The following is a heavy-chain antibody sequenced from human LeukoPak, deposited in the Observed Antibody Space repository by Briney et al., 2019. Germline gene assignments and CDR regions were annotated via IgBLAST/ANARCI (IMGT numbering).Heavy chain of an antibody. J-gene: IGHJ4*02. Sequence: PSETLSLTCGVSGYPINNAYYWVWIRQPPGKGLEWIGSLYHPDSTYYNPSLKSRVTISVDTSKNQFSLKLSSVTAADTAVYYCARDGGVYDSSADYWGQGTLVTVSS. CDR1: GYPINNAYY. V-gene: IGHV4-38-2*02. CDR3: ARDGGVYDSSADY. D-gene: IGHD3-22*01. CDR2: LYHPDST.